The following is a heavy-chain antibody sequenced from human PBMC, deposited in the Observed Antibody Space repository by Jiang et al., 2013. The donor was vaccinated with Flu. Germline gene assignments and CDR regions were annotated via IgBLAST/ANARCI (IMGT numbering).Heavy chain of an antibody. D-gene: IGHD1-20*01. CDR2: ISRSSSTI. J-gene: IGHJ4*02. CDR1: GFTFSSYS. Sequence: GGSLRLSCAASGFTFSSYSLNWVRQAPGKGLEWVSYISRSSSTIYYADSVKGRFTISRDDAKNSLYLQMDSLRAEDTAVYYCARDAPEYNWNELDYWGQGTLVTVSS. CDR3: ARDAPEYNWNELDY. V-gene: IGHV3-48*01.